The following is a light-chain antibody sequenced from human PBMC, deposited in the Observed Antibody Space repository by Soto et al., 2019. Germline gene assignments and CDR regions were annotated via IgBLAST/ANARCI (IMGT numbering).Light chain of an antibody. CDR1: QSVRSH. J-gene: IGKJ4*01. V-gene: IGKV3-15*01. Sequence: EIVLTHSPGTLSLSPWEIATLSCRASQSVRSHLAWYQQKPGQAPSLLIFGASTRATGVPARFSGSESGTEFTPTISSLQSEDVAVYFCQQYNDCPRTFGGGTKVDIK. CDR3: QQYNDCPRT. CDR2: GAS.